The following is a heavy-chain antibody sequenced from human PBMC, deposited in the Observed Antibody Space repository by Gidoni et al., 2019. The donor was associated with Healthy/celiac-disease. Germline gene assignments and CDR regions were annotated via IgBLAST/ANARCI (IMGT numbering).Heavy chain of an antibody. D-gene: IGHD5-12*01. CDR1: GFSFSNYV. V-gene: IGHV3-23*01. J-gene: IGHJ4*02. Sequence: EVQLLESGGGLVQPGGSLRLSCAASGFSFSNYVMCWVRPAPGKGLEWVLAISGSGTKTYYADSVKGRFTISRDSSKNTLYLQMNSLRAEDTAVYYCAKELEMATISGYFDYWGQGTLVTVSS. CDR2: ISGSGTKT. CDR3: AKELEMATISGYFDY.